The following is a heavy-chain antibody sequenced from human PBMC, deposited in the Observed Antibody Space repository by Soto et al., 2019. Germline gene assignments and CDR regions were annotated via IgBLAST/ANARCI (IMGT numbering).Heavy chain of an antibody. D-gene: IGHD2-15*01. J-gene: IGHJ5*02. CDR2: ISSSSSYI. CDR3: ASSPPSLYCSGGSCSNWFDP. CDR1: GFTFSSYS. Sequence: GSLRLSCAASGFTFSSYSMNWVRQAPGKGLEWVSSISSSSSYIYYADSVKGRFTISRDNAKNSLYLQMNSLRAEDTAVYYCASSPPSLYCSGGSCSNWFDPWGQGTLVTVSS. V-gene: IGHV3-21*01.